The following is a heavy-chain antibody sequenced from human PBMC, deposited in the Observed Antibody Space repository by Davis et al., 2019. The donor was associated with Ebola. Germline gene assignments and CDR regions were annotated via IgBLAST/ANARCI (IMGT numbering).Heavy chain of an antibody. J-gene: IGHJ4*02. CDR2: IYYSGST. CDR3: ARGHYGSHFDF. Sequence: MPSETLSLTCTVSGGSISSSSYYWGWIRQPPGKGLEWIGSIYYSGSTYYNPSLKSRVTISVDTSKNQFSLNLTSVTAADTAVYYCARGHYGSHFDFWGQGTLVTVSS. V-gene: IGHV4-39*07. D-gene: IGHD3-10*01. CDR1: GGSISSSSYY.